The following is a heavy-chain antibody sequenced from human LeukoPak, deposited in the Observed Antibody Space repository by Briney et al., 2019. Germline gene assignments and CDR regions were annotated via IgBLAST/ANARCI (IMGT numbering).Heavy chain of an antibody. D-gene: IGHD6-19*01. J-gene: IGHJ4*02. CDR1: GYSFTSYW. Sequence: GESLKISCKGSGYSFTSYWIGWVRQMPGKGLEWMGIIYPGGSDTRYSPSFQGQVTISADKSISTAYLQWSSLKASDTAMYYCARAGTSIAVAPYHWGQGTLVTVSS. CDR3: ARAGTSIAVAPYH. CDR2: IYPGGSDT. V-gene: IGHV5-51*01.